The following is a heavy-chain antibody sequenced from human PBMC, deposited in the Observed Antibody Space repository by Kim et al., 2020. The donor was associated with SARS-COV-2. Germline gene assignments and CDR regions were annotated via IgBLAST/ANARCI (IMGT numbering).Heavy chain of an antibody. CDR2: IVVGSGNT. CDR3: AAEDYGGNSPYGMDV. Sequence: SVKVSCKASGFTFTSSAVQWVRQARGQRLEWIGWIVVGSGNTNYAQKFQERVTITRDMSTSTAYMELSSLRSEDTAVYYCAAEDYGGNSPYGMDVWGQGTTVTVSS. J-gene: IGHJ6*02. CDR1: GFTFTSSA. D-gene: IGHD4-17*01. V-gene: IGHV1-58*01.